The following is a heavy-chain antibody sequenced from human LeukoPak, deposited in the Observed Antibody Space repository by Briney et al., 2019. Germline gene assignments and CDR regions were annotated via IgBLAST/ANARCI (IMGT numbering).Heavy chain of an antibody. D-gene: IGHD3-22*01. V-gene: IGHV1-8*01. J-gene: IGHJ4*02. CDR1: VYTFTSSD. Sequence: ASVRVSCKASVYTFTSSDIHWVRQATRQGLEWMGWMNPNSGNTGYAQKFQSRITMTRNTSISTDYMELSSLRSEDTAVYYCAASMYYYDSSGYSYWGEGTLVTVSS. CDR3: AASMYYYDSSGYSY. CDR2: MNPNSGNT.